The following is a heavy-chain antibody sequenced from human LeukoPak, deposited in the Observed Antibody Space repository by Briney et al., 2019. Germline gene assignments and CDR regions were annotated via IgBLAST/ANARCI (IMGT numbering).Heavy chain of an antibody. V-gene: IGHV1-18*01. Sequence: ASVKLSCKASGYTFTSHGISWVRQAPGQGREWMGWISAYNGNTHYAHNLEGRVTITTDTTTNTSHMELTGLRSGQPAVYQCARDHDYSNSNWFYPWGEGTLVTISS. J-gene: IGHJ5*02. CDR1: GYTFTSHG. CDR2: ISAYNGNT. D-gene: IGHD4-11*01. CDR3: ARDHDYSNSNWFYP.